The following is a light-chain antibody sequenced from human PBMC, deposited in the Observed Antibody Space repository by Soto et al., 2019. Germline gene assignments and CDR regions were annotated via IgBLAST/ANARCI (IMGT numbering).Light chain of an antibody. CDR2: AAS. Sequence: DIQMTQSPSSLSASVGDRVTITSRSSQSISSYLNWYQQKPGKAPKLLIYAASSLQSWIPSRFSGSGSGTAFTLTISILHPEDVATYYCQQSYSTPRTFSQGTKLEIK. CDR1: QSISSY. V-gene: IGKV1-39*01. J-gene: IGKJ2*01. CDR3: QQSYSTPRT.